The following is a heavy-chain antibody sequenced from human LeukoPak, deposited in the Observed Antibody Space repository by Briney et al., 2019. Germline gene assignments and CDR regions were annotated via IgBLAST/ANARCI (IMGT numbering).Heavy chain of an antibody. CDR1: GGSVSSSSYY. J-gene: IGHJ6*03. D-gene: IGHD3-10*01. Sequence: PSETLSLTCTVSGGSVSSSSYYWGWIRQPPGKGLDWIGNVYYSGSTYYNPSLKSRVTISVDTSKNQFSLKLSAVTAADTAVYFCASVRRGFGESSKYYSYYYMDVWGKGTTVTISS. CDR2: VYYSGST. CDR3: ASVRRGFGESSKYYSYYYMDV. V-gene: IGHV4-39*01.